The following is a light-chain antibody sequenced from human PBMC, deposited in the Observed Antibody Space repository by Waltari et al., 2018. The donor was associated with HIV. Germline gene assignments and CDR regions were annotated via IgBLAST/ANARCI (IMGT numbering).Light chain of an antibody. CDR3: QAWDSSVV. CDR2: QDN. CDR1: QLGDKY. J-gene: IGLJ2*01. Sequence: SYELTQPPSVSVSPGQTASITCSGDQLGDKYACWYQQKPGQSPVLVIFQDNKRPSGIPERFSGSNSGNTATLTISGTQAMDEADYYCQAWDSSVVFGGGTKLTVL. V-gene: IGLV3-1*01.